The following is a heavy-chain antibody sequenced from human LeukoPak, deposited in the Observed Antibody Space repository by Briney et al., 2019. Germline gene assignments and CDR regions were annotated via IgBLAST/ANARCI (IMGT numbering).Heavy chain of an antibody. Sequence: SETLSLTCTVSGGSISSSSYYWGWIRQPPGKGLEWIGSIYYSGSTYYNPSLKSRVTISVDTSKNQFSLKLSSVTAADTAVYYCARDRRGLWTNWFDPWGQGTLVTVSS. J-gene: IGHJ5*02. V-gene: IGHV4-39*07. D-gene: IGHD3-16*01. CDR3: ARDRRGLWTNWFDP. CDR1: GGSISSSSYY. CDR2: IYYSGST.